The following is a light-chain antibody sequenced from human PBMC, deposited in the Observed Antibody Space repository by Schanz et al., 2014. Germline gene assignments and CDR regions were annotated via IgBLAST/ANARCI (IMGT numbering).Light chain of an antibody. Sequence: QSALTQPASVSASPGQSITISCTGTATDIGGTYLVSWYQQNPGEAPKLLILGDNHRPSGVSNRFSGSKSANTASLTISGLQAEDEATYYCFSYSHTRTFVLFGGGTKLTVL. CDR1: ATDIGGTYL. V-gene: IGLV2-23*02. J-gene: IGLJ2*01. CDR2: GDN. CDR3: FSYSHTRTFVL.